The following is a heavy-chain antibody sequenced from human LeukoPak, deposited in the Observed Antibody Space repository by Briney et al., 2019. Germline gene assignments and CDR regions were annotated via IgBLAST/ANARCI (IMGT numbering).Heavy chain of an antibody. J-gene: IGHJ2*01. CDR3: AGGGGGWYFDL. D-gene: IGHD3-16*01. CDR2: INPYDGNT. CDR1: GYTSTNSD. V-gene: IGHV1-18*01. Sequence: GASVKVSCKASGYTSTNSDISWARQAPGQRLEWMGWINPYDGNTNYAQNLKVRVTMTTDTTTRTAYMDLQSFGSEDTEIYYCAGGGGGWYFDLWGRGTLVAVSS.